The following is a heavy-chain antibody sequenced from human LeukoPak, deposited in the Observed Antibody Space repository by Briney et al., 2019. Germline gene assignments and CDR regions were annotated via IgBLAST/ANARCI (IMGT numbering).Heavy chain of an antibody. Sequence: SVKVSCKASGGTFSSYVISWVRQAPGQGLEWMGGIIPIFGTANYAQKFQGRVTMTRDTSISTAYMELSRLRSDDTAVYYCARDKSRRYFDWLLGYYYYYYMDVWGKGTTVTVS. J-gene: IGHJ6*03. V-gene: IGHV1-69*05. CDR3: ARDKSRRYFDWLLGYYYYYYMDV. D-gene: IGHD3-9*01. CDR1: GGTFSSYV. CDR2: IIPIFGTA.